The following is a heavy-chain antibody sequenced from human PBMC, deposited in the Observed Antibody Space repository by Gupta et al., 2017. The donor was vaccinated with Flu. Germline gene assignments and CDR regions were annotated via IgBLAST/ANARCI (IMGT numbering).Heavy chain of an antibody. CDR1: GFSFSTSA. CDR3: AKLKTRIAALRDAFDI. CDR2: ISGSGGST. V-gene: IGHV3-23*01. D-gene: IGHD6-6*01. Sequence: EVPLLESGGGLVQPGGSLRLSCAASGFSFSTSAMTWVRQAPGKGLEWVSTISGSGGSTYYADSVKGRFTISRDKSKNTLYLQMNSLRAEDTAVYYCAKLKTRIAALRDAFDIWGQGTLVTVSS. J-gene: IGHJ3*02.